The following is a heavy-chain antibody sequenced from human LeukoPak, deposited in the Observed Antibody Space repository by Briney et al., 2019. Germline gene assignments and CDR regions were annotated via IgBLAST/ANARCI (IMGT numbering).Heavy chain of an antibody. J-gene: IGHJ4*02. CDR2: IYDSGST. CDR3: ARGASGGGYLDY. Sequence: TTSETLSLTCTVSGGSIRSSYYYWGWIRQPPGKGLEWIGSIYDSGSTYYNPSLKSRVTISVDKSKNQFSLKLSSVTAADTAVYYCARGASGGGYLDYWGQGTLVTVSS. CDR1: GGSIRSSYYY. D-gene: IGHD3-22*01. V-gene: IGHV4-39*07.